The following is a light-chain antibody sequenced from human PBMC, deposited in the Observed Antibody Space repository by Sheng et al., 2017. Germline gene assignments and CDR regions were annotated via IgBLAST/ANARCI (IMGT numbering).Light chain of an antibody. J-gene: IGKJ4*01. CDR1: QSISSW. CDR2: QAS. Sequence: DIQMTQSPSTLSASIGDRVTITCRASQSISSWLAWYQHKPGKAPKLLIYQASSLQSGVPSRFSGSGSGTEFTLTISSLQPEDIATYYCQHYDNLPLTFGGGTKVEIK. CDR3: QHYDNLPLT. V-gene: IGKV1-5*03.